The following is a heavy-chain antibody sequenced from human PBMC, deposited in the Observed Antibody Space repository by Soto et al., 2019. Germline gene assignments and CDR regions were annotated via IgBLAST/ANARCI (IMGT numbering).Heavy chain of an antibody. V-gene: IGHV3-23*01. CDR2: ISGSGGST. J-gene: IGHJ4*02. D-gene: IGHD6-13*01. CDR1: GFTFSSYA. Sequence: GESLKISCAASGFTFSSYAMSWVRQAPGKGLEWVSAISGSGGSTYYADSVKGRFTISRDNSKNTLYLQMNSLRAEDTAVYYCAKYAGRSSWYLTYWGQGTLVTVSS. CDR3: AKYAGRSSWYLTY.